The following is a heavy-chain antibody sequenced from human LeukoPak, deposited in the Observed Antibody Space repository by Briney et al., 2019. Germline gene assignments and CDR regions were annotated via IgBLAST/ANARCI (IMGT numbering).Heavy chain of an antibody. CDR2: ISDSGHST. CDR1: GFTFTNYD. D-gene: IGHD3-16*01. V-gene: IGHV3-23*01. CDR3: ATGEFYFDF. J-gene: IGHJ4*02. Sequence: GGSLTLSCAASGFTFTNYDMSWVRQAPGKGLEWVSTISDSGHSTSYADSVKGRFTISRDNSKNTLYLQMNSLRAEDTALYYCATGEFYFDFWGQGTLVTVSS.